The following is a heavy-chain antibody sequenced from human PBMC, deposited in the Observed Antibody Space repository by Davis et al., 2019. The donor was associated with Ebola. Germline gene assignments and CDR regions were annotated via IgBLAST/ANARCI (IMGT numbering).Heavy chain of an antibody. CDR1: GFSFRSYG. CDR2: IAYDGSNK. Sequence: PGGSLRLSCAVSGFSFRSYGMHWVRQAPGKGLEWVAVIAYDGSNKYYADSVKGRLTISRDNSKNTLYLQMNSLRAEDTAVYYCAKRGYIDYWGQGTLVTVSS. J-gene: IGHJ4*02. V-gene: IGHV3-30*18. D-gene: IGHD3-10*01. CDR3: AKRGYIDY.